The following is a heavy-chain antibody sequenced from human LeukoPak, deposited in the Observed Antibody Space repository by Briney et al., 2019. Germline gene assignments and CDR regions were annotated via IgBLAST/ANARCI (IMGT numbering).Heavy chain of an antibody. V-gene: IGHV4-34*01. J-gene: IGHJ4*02. Sequence: SETLSLTCAVYGGSFSGYYWSWIRQPPGKGLEWIGEINHSGSTNYNPSLKSRVTISVDTSKNQFSLKLSSVTAADTAVYYCARHLYYYGSGSYYDWGQGTLVTVSS. D-gene: IGHD3-10*01. CDR2: INHSGST. CDR1: GGSFSGYY. CDR3: ARHLYYYGSGSYYD.